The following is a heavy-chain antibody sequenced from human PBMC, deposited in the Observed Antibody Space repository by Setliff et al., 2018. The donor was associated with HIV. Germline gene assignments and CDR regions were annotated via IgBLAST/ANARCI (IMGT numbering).Heavy chain of an antibody. D-gene: IGHD3-16*01. J-gene: IGHJ5*02. Sequence: KSSETLSLTCSVSGDSISSGSYYWSWIRLPAGKGLEWIGQIHTTGSTNYNPSLKSRVTISIDTSKNQFSLKLNSVTATDTAVYYCAKRTFGSGRFDPWGQGTLVTV. V-gene: IGHV4-61*09. CDR1: GDSISSGSYY. CDR3: AKRTFGSGRFDP. CDR2: IHTTGST.